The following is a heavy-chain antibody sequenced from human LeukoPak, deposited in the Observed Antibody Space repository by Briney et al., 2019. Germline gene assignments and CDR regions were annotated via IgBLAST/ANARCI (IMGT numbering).Heavy chain of an antibody. J-gene: IGHJ4*02. D-gene: IGHD6-6*01. CDR3: AKLGYNAAGRPYLDY. Sequence: GGSLRLSCAASGFTFSSYGMSWVRQAPGKGLEWVSGISDDDGSTYYADSVKGRFTISRDNSKNTLYLQMISLRAEDTAVYYCAKLGYNAAGRPYLDYWGQGTLVTVSS. CDR2: ISDDDGST. V-gene: IGHV3-23*01. CDR1: GFTFSSYG.